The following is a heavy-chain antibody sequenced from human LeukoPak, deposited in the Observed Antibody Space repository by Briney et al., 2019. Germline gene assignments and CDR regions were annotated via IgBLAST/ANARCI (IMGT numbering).Heavy chain of an antibody. V-gene: IGHV4-59*08. CDR3: ARRGTPYYYYNMDV. Sequence: PSETLSLTCTVSGGSMNTYYWSWIRQSPENGLEFIGYIYSSETSDYNPSLKSRVVISLDTSKSQFSLKMKSVTAADTAVYYCARRGTPYYYYNMDVWGSGTTVTVSS. CDR1: GGSMNTYY. D-gene: IGHD3-16*01. J-gene: IGHJ6*03. CDR2: IYSSETS.